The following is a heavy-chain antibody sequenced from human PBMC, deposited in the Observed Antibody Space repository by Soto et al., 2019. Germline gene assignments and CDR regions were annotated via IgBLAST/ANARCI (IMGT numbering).Heavy chain of an antibody. CDR1: CFSFSSNS. Sequence: PGGSLRLSCKASCFSFSSNSMGWLCQAPGKGLDWVSSISDSADRIYYADSVRGRFTFSRDNPKNLMYLKMNSLRSEDTAVYYCAKGVSLFEYGGKGTLVTVSS. V-gene: IGHV3-23*01. CDR3: AKGVSLFEY. D-gene: IGHD3-16*01. J-gene: IGHJ4*02. CDR2: ISDSADRI.